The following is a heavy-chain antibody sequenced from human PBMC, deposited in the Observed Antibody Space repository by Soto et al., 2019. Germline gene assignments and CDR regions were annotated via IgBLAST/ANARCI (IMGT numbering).Heavy chain of an antibody. CDR1: GVSISSQY. V-gene: IGHV4-59*08. Sequence: PSETLSLTCTVSGVSISSQYWSWIRQPPGKGLEWIGYVHYSGSTNYNPFLKSRITISMDTSKNRFSLRLNSVTAADAAVYYCARFHDYGYFDYWGQGTLVTVSS. CDR3: ARFHDYGYFDY. D-gene: IGHD4-17*01. J-gene: IGHJ4*02. CDR2: VHYSGST.